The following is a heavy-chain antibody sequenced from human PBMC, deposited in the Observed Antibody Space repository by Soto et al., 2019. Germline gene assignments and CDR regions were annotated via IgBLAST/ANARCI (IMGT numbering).Heavy chain of an antibody. V-gene: IGHV4-31*03. Sequence: SETLSLTCTVSGGSISSGGYYWSWIRQHSGKGLEWIGYIYYSGSTYYNPSLKSRVTISVDTSKNQFSLKLSSVTAADTAVYYCARSGTGVYDSSGYFDYWGQGTLVTVSS. CDR1: GGSISSGGYY. CDR3: ARSGTGVYDSSGYFDY. D-gene: IGHD3-22*01. CDR2: IYYSGST. J-gene: IGHJ4*02.